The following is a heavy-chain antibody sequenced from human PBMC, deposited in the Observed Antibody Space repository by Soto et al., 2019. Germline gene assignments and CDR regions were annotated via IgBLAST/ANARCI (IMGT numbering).Heavy chain of an antibody. CDR3: ARVYGGNSASPFDY. V-gene: IGHV4-61*01. CDR2: IYYSGST. CDR1: GGSVSSGSYY. J-gene: IGHJ4*02. D-gene: IGHD2-21*01. Sequence: PSENLSLTCPVSGGSVSSGSYYGSWIRQPPGKELKWIGYIYYSGSTNYTPSLKSRVTISVDTSKIQFSLKLSSVTAADTAVYYCARVYGGNSASPFDYWGQGTLVTVSS.